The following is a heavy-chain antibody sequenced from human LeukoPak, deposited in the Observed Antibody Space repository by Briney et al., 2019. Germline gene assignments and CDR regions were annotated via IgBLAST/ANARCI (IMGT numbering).Heavy chain of an antibody. D-gene: IGHD1-7*01. CDR2: IKQDGSEK. Sequence: PGGSLRLSCAASGFTFSRFWMSWVRQAPGKGLEWVANIKQDGSEKYYVGSVKGRFTISRDNAKNSLYLQMNSLRAEDTAVYYCARDLVWNYGAEGSEVDYWAREPWSPSPQ. CDR1: GFTFSRFW. CDR3: ARDLVWNYGAEGSEVDY. V-gene: IGHV3-7*01. J-gene: IGHJ4*02.